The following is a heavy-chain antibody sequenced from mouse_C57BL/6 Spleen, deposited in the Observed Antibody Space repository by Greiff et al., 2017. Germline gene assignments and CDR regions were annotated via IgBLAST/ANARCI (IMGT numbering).Heavy chain of an antibody. CDR1: GYTFTDYE. CDR3: TRGIYDGYYEDFDY. J-gene: IGHJ2*01. V-gene: IGHV1-15*01. D-gene: IGHD2-3*01. Sequence: QVQLKESGAELVRPGASVTLSCKASGYTFTDYEMHWVKQTPVHGLEWIGAIDPETGGTAYNQKFKGKAILTADKSSSTAYMELRSLTSEDSAVYYGTRGIYDGYYEDFDYWGQGTTLTVSS. CDR2: IDPETGGT.